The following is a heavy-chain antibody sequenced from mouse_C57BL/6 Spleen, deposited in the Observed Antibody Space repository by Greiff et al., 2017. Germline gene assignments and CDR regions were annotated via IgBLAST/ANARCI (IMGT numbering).Heavy chain of an antibody. CDR3: ATYYGSSYYAMDY. CDR2: IYPGDGDT. Sequence: QVQLQQSGAELVKPGASVKISCKASGYAFSSYWMNWVKQRPGKGLEWIGQIYPGDGDTNYNGKFKGKATLTADKSYSTAYMQLRSLTSEDSAVYFCATYYGSSYYAMDYWGQGTSVTVSS. D-gene: IGHD1-1*01. V-gene: IGHV1-80*01. J-gene: IGHJ4*01. CDR1: GYAFSSYW.